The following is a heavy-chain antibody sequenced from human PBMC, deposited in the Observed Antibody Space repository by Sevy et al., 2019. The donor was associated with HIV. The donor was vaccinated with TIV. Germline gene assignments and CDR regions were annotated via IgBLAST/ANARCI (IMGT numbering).Heavy chain of an antibody. D-gene: IGHD3-22*01. CDR1: GGSISSYF. Sequence: SETLSLTCTVSGGSISSYFWSWIRQTPGKGLEWIGYIYYRGSTNYNPSLKSRVTISVDTSKNQFSLKLSSVTAADTAVYYCARGKEYYYDSSGYYHNWFDPWGQGTLVTVSS. J-gene: IGHJ5*02. CDR3: ARGKEYYYDSSGYYHNWFDP. CDR2: IYYRGST. V-gene: IGHV4-59*01.